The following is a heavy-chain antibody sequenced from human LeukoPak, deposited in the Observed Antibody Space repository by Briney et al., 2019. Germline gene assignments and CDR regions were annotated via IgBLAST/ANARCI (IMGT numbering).Heavy chain of an antibody. Sequence: SETLSLTCTVSGGSISSYYWSWIRQPPGKGLEWIGYIYYSGSTNYNPSLKSRVTISVDTSKNQFSLKLSSVTAADTAVYYCARVVSKPAAAGTRYFDYWGQGTLVTVSS. CDR1: GGSISSYY. J-gene: IGHJ4*02. V-gene: IGHV4-59*01. CDR3: ARVVSKPAAAGTRYFDY. CDR2: IYYSGST. D-gene: IGHD6-13*01.